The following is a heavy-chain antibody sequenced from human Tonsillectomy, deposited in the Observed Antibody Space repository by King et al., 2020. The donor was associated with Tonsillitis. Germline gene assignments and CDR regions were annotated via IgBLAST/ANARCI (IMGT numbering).Heavy chain of an antibody. V-gene: IGHV1-2*02. CDR3: ARDEDAIDPNYYDSSGYYDY. Sequence: QLVQSGAEVKKPGASVKVSCKASGYAFSGYYIHWVRQAPGQGLEWMGWINSNSGGTNYAQKFQGRVTLTRDTSITTGYMELRRLRSDDTAVYYCARDEDAIDPNYYDSSGYYDYWGQGTLVTVSS. J-gene: IGHJ4*02. D-gene: IGHD3-22*01. CDR1: GYAFSGYY. CDR2: INSNSGGT.